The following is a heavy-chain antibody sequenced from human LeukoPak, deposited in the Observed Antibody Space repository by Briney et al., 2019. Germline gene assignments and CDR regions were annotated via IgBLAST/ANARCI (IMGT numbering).Heavy chain of an antibody. J-gene: IGHJ4*02. V-gene: IGHV3-53*01. CDR3: ARAGGPSSIAAGWEYYFDY. CDR2: IYSGGST. CDR1: GFTVSSNY. D-gene: IGHD6-13*01. Sequence: GGSLRLSCAASGFTVSSNYMSWVRQAPGKGLEWVSVIYSGGSTYYADSVKGRFTISRDNSKNTLYLRMNSLRAEDTAVYYCARAGGPSSIAAGWEYYFDYWGQGTLVTVSS.